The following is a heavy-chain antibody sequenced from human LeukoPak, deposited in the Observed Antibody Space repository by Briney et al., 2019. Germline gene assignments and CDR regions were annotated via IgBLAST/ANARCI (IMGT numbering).Heavy chain of an antibody. Sequence: GRSLRLSCTASGFTFGDYAMSWVRQAPGKGLEWVGFIRSKAYGGTTEYAASVKGRFTISRDDSKSIAYLQMNSLKTEDTAVYYCTRGRYDILTGYYNPLFDYRGQGTLVTVSS. CDR2: IRSKAYGGTT. D-gene: IGHD3-9*01. V-gene: IGHV3-49*04. CDR3: TRGRYDILTGYYNPLFDY. CDR1: GFTFGDYA. J-gene: IGHJ4*02.